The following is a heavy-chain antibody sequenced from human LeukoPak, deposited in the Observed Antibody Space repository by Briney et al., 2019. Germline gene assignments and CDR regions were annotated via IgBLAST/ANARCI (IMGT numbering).Heavy chain of an antibody. CDR2: ISSSGRTM. CDR3: ARDNYSGSRYFDH. Sequence: GGSLRLSCAASGFTFSSYSMNWVRQAPGKGLEWVSYISSSGRTMYYADSVKGRFTVSRDNAKNSLYLQMNSLRAEDTAIYYCARDNYSGSRYFDHWGQGTLVTVSS. J-gene: IGHJ4*02. D-gene: IGHD1-26*01. V-gene: IGHV3-48*04. CDR1: GFTFSSYS.